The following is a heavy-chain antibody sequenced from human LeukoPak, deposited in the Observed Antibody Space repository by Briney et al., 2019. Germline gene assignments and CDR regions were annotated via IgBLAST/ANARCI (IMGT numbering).Heavy chain of an antibody. CDR1: GGSISSYY. Sequence: PSETLSLTCTVSGGSISSYYWSWLRQPPGKGLEWVGYIYYSGSTNYNPSLKSRVTISVDTSKNQCSLKLSSVTAADTAVYYCASYDILTGFHWGQGTLVTVSS. V-gene: IGHV4-59*01. D-gene: IGHD3-9*01. J-gene: IGHJ4*02. CDR2: IYYSGST. CDR3: ASYDILTGFH.